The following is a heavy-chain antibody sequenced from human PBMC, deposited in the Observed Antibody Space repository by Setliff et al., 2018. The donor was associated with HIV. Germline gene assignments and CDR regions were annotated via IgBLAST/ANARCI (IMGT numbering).Heavy chain of an antibody. CDR2: MNSKGES. Sequence: SETLSLTCTVSGGSIRVDNYFWGWIRQPPGKGLEWIGIMNSKGESFYNASFTNGVLISIDTSKNRFSLTMTSVTAADTGVYYCARHRQISDWFDPWGQGILVTVSS. D-gene: IGHD3-10*01. CDR3: ARHRQISDWFDP. J-gene: IGHJ5*02. V-gene: IGHV4-39*01. CDR1: GGSIRVDNYF.